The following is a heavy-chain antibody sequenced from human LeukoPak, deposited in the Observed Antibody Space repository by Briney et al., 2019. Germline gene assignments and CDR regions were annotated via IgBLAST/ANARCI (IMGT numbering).Heavy chain of an antibody. CDR2: ISSSSSYI. Sequence: GGSLRLSCAASGFTFSSYSMNWVRQAPGKGLEWVSSISSSSSYIYYADSVKGRFTISRDNAKNSLYLQMNSLRAEDTAVYCCARAGMHDAFDIWGQGTMVTVSS. V-gene: IGHV3-21*01. CDR3: ARAGMHDAFDI. CDR1: GFTFSSYS. J-gene: IGHJ3*02. D-gene: IGHD3-10*01.